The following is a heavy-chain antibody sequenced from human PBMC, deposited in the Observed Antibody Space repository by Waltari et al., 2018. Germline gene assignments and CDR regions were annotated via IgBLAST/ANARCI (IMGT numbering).Heavy chain of an antibody. CDR1: GNTLTGYH. D-gene: IGHD2-2*01. CDR2: IDPNSGGT. V-gene: IGHV1-2*06. J-gene: IGHJ5*02. Sequence: QVQLVQSGAEVKKPGAAVKVSCKASGNTLTGYHTHWVRQAPGQGVEWMGRIDPNSGGTDYAQKFQGRVTMTLDTSLSTAYMQLSRLTSDDTALYYCARELGYCISGSCYRFDPWGQGTLVIVSS. CDR3: ARELGYCISGSCYRFDP.